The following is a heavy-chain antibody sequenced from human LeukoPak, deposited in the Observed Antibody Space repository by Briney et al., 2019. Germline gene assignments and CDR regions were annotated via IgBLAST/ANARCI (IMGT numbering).Heavy chain of an antibody. CDR1: GFTFDDYA. D-gene: IGHD1-1*01. J-gene: IGHJ4*02. V-gene: IGHV3-43*02. Sequence: GGSLRLSCAASGFTFDDYAMHWVRQAPGKGLEWVSLISGDGGSTYYADSVKGRFTISRDNSKNSLYLQMNSLRTEDTALYYCAKASESWNDEEYFDYWGQGTLVTVSS. CDR3: AKASESWNDEEYFDY. CDR2: ISGDGGST.